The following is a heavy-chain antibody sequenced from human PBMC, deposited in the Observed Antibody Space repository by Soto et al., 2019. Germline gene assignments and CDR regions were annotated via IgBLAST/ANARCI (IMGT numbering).Heavy chain of an antibody. D-gene: IGHD3-9*01. V-gene: IGHV5-51*01. CDR3: ARGVSGYDILTGYYTYGMDV. Sequence: PGESLKISCKGSGCSVTSYWIGWVRQMPGKGLEWMGIIYPGDSDTRYSPSFQGQVTISADKSISTAYLQWSSLKASDTAMYYWARGVSGYDILTGYYTYGMDVWGQGTTVTVSS. J-gene: IGHJ6*02. CDR1: GCSVTSYW. CDR2: IYPGDSDT.